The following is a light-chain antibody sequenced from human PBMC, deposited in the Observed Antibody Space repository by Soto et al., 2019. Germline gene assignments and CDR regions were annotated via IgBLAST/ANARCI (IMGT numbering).Light chain of an antibody. J-gene: IGLJ3*02. Sequence: QPVLTQPPSASGTPGQRVTISCSGSSSNVGGNTVNWYQQLPGTAPKLLIYNSNQRPSGVPDRFSGSKSGTSASLAISGLQSEDEADYYCAAWDDTLHALFGGGTQLTVL. CDR3: AAWDDTLHAL. CDR2: NSN. V-gene: IGLV1-44*01. CDR1: SSNVGGNT.